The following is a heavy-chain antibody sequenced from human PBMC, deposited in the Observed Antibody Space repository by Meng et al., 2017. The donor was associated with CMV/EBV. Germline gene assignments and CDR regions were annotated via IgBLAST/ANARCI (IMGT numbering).Heavy chain of an antibody. CDR1: GGTFSSYA. J-gene: IGHJ6*02. Sequence: SVTVSCKASGGTFSSYAISWVRQAPGQGLEWMGGIIPILGIANYAQKFQGRVTITTDESTSTAYMELSSLRSEDTAVYYCARVELNTAMSGYGMDVWGQGTTVTVSS. V-gene: IGHV1-69*10. CDR2: IIPILGIA. D-gene: IGHD5-18*01. CDR3: ARVELNTAMSGYGMDV.